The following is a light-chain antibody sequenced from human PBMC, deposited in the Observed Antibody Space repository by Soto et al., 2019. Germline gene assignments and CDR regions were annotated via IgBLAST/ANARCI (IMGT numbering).Light chain of an antibody. Sequence: EIVLTQSPGTLSLSPGERATLSCRASQSVTSGYLAWYQRKPGQAPRLLIYGASSRATGIPDRFSGSGSGTDFSLTISRLEPADVAVYYCQQYGDSLLTFGGGTRVEMK. V-gene: IGKV3-20*01. CDR3: QQYGDSLLT. CDR2: GAS. CDR1: QSVTSGY. J-gene: IGKJ4*01.